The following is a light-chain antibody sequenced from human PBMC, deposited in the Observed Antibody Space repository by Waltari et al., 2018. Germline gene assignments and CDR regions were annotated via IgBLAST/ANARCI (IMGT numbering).Light chain of an antibody. CDR1: RGIDAY. V-gene: IGKV1-39*01. Sequence: TCRASRGIDAYLNWYQQQPGKAPKLLIYDASTLQRGVPTRFSGGGIGTDFSLTISDLQPEDFATYFRQQSYSAPFTFGRGTRLE. CDR3: QQSYSAPFT. CDR2: DAS. J-gene: IGKJ5*01.